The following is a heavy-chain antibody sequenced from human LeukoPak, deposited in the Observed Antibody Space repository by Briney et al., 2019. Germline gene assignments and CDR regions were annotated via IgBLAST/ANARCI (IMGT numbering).Heavy chain of an antibody. CDR2: IIPIFGTA. J-gene: IGHJ3*02. D-gene: IGHD3-3*01. CDR1: GGTFSSYA. CDR3: ARGPSARFFGVAKGAFDI. V-gene: IGHV1-69*06. Sequence: ASVKVSCKASGGTFSSYAISWVRQAPGQGLEWMGGIIPIFGTANYAQKFQGRVTITADKSTSTAYMELSSLRSEDTAVYYCARGPSARFFGVAKGAFDIWGQGTMVTVSS.